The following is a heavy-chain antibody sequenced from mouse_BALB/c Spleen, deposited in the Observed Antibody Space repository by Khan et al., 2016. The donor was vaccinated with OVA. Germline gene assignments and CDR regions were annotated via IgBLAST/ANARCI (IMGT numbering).Heavy chain of an antibody. V-gene: IGHV8-8*01. CDR2: IWWDADK. J-gene: IGHJ4*01. Sequence: QVTLKESGPGLLQPSQTLSLTCSFSGFSLSSSGMGVVWIRQPSGKGLEWLAHIWWDADKRNTLVLKSRLTISKDTSSNQLLLKIDNGDTADTATYDCARIGWLLDSAMDYWGQGTSVTVSS. CDR1: GFSLSSSGMG. D-gene: IGHD2-3*01. CDR3: ARIGWLLDSAMDY.